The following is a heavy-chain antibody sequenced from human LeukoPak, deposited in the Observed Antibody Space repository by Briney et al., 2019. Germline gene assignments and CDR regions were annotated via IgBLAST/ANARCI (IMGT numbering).Heavy chain of an antibody. Sequence: SETLSLTCAVYGGSFSGYYWSWIRQPPGKGLEWIGEINHSGSTNYNPSLKSRVTISVDTSKNQFSLKLSSVTAADTAVYYCARGRGRYSSSWRVKYYSDYWGQGTLVTVSS. D-gene: IGHD6-13*01. V-gene: IGHV4-34*01. CDR2: INHSGST. CDR1: GGSFSGYY. CDR3: ARGRGRYSSSWRVKYYSDY. J-gene: IGHJ4*02.